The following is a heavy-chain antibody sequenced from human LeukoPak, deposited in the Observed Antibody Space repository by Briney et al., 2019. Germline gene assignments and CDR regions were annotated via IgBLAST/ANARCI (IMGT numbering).Heavy chain of an antibody. CDR3: AKAAVRQWLVGEGTDY. V-gene: IGHV3-7*01. J-gene: IGHJ4*02. CDR2: IKQDGSEK. Sequence: PGGSLRLSCAASGFTFSSYWMSWVRQAPGKGLEWVANIKQDGSEKYYVDSVKGRFTISRDNAKNSLYLQMNSLRAEDTAVYYCAKAAVRQWLVGEGTDYWGQGTLVTVSS. D-gene: IGHD6-19*01. CDR1: GFTFSSYW.